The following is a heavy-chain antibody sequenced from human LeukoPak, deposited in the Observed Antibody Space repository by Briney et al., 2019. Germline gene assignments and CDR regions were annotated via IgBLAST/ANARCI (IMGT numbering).Heavy chain of an antibody. J-gene: IGHJ5*02. Sequence: ASVKVSCKASGYSFTTHGISWVRQAPGQGLEWMGWISAYNGNTNYAQKFQGGVTMTTDTPTSTAYMELRSLRSDDTAVYYCARDYSSSHFNWFDPWGQGTLVTVSS. CDR3: ARDYSSSHFNWFDP. V-gene: IGHV1-18*01. CDR1: GYSFTTHG. D-gene: IGHD6-13*01. CDR2: ISAYNGNT.